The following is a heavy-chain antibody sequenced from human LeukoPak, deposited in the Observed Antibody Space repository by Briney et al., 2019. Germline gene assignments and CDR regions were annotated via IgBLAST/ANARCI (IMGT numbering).Heavy chain of an antibody. Sequence: GGSLRLSCAASGFTFSSYSMNWVRQAPGKGLEWVSSISSSSSYIYYADSVKGRFTISRDNAKNSLYLQMNSLRAEDTAVYYCARGGYCSGGSCYQSVDYWGQGTLVTVSS. V-gene: IGHV3-21*01. J-gene: IGHJ4*02. CDR1: GFTFSSYS. CDR2: ISSSSSYI. CDR3: ARGGYCSGGSCYQSVDY. D-gene: IGHD2-15*01.